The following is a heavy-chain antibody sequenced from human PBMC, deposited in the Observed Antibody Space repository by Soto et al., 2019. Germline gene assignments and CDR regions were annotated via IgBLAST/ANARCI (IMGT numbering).Heavy chain of an antibody. D-gene: IGHD3-22*01. J-gene: IGHJ4*02. CDR1: GLNFNNAS. Sequence: GASLSLSCAASGLNFNNASMSWVRQAPGKGLEWIGRIKGETDGGTTDYAAPVKGRFTISRDHSKDTLYLHMNSLKTEDTAVYYCTTGLSNGYYNFDYWGQGT. CDR2: IKGETDGGTT. V-gene: IGHV3-15*01. CDR3: TTGLSNGYYNFDY.